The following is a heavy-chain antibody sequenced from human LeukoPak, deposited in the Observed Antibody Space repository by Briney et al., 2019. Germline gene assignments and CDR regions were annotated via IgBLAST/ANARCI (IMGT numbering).Heavy chain of an antibody. CDR3: ARSFWTGGYSYQGD. D-gene: IGHD5-18*01. CDR2: IIPIFGTP. CDR1: GGTFSSHT. J-gene: IGHJ4*02. V-gene: IGHV1-69*13. Sequence: SVKVSCKSSGGTFSSHTIIWVRQAPGQGLEWMGGIIPIFGTPNYAQKFQGRVTIIADESTSTVYMELSSLRSEDTAVYYCARSFWTGGYSYQGDWGQGTLVSVSS.